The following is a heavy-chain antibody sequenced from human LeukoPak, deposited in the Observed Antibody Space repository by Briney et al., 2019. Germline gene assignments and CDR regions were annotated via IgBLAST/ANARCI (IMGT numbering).Heavy chain of an antibody. V-gene: IGHV3-23*01. CDR2: ISGSGGST. Sequence: GGSLRLSCAASGFTFSSYVMSWVRQAPGKGLEWVSAISGSGGSTYYADSVKGRFTISRDNSKNTLYLQMNSLRAEDTAVYYCAKFLPTHIVVANYYFDYWGQGTLVTVSS. J-gene: IGHJ4*02. D-gene: IGHD2-21*01. CDR1: GFTFSSYV. CDR3: AKFLPTHIVVANYYFDY.